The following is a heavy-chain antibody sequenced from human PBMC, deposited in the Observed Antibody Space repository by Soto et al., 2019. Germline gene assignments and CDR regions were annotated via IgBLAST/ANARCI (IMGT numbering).Heavy chain of an antibody. Sequence: GGAKRVSCAASGFTFSSYGMHWVRQDTGKGLVWVSGINSDGSSTNYADSVKGRFTISRDNAKNTLYLQMNSLRAEDTAVYYCVRRTVTIDYWGQGTLVTVSS. CDR2: INSDGSST. CDR1: GFTFSSYG. J-gene: IGHJ4*02. D-gene: IGHD4-17*01. CDR3: VRRTVTIDY. V-gene: IGHV3-74*01.